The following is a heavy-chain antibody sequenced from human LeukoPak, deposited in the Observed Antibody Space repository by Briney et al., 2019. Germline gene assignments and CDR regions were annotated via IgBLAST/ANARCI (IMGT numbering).Heavy chain of an antibody. CDR3: ASGYCGGGSCYPNWFDP. V-gene: IGHV3-7*01. CDR1: GFTFSSYA. D-gene: IGHD2-15*01. J-gene: IGHJ5*02. CDR2: IKQDGSAK. Sequence: TGGSLRLSCAASGFTFSSYAMHWVRQAPGKGLEWVANIKQDGSAKYYVDSVKGRFTISRDNAENSLYLQMNSLRAEDTAVYYCASGYCGGGSCYPNWFDPWGRGTLVTVSS.